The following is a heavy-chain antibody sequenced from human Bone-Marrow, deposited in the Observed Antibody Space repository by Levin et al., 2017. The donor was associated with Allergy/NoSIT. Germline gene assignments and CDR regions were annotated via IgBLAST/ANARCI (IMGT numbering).Heavy chain of an antibody. D-gene: IGHD3-16*02. J-gene: IGHJ6*02. CDR3: ARESNVVIIPTTTSVDYYNALDV. CDR1: GFSVTSNS. CDR2: VYNSGAT. V-gene: IGHV3-66*01. Sequence: QTGGSLRLSCAASGFSVTSNSLTWVRQAPGKGLEWVSIVYNSGATHFADSVKGRFTISRDYSKSTVYLQMNDLRAEDTAVYYCARESNVVIIPTTTSVDYYNALDVWGQGTTVIVSS.